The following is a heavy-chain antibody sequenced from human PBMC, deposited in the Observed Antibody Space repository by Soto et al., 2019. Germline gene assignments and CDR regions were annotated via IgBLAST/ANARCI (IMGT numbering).Heavy chain of an antibody. CDR3: ARAQRYNWNYVSNAFDI. CDR1: GYTFTSYA. CDR2: INAGNGNT. Sequence: QVQLVQSGAEVKKPGASVKVSCKASGYTFTSYAMHRVRQAPGQSLELMGWINAGNGNTKYSQKFQGRVTITRDTTATTAYMELSNRRSEDTAVYYCARAQRYNWNYVSNAFDIRGQGTMVTVSS. J-gene: IGHJ3*02. D-gene: IGHD1-7*01. V-gene: IGHV1-3*01.